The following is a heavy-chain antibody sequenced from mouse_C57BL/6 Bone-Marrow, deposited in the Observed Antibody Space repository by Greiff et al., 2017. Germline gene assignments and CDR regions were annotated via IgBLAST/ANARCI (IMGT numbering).Heavy chain of an antibody. J-gene: IGHJ2*01. D-gene: IGHD1-1*01. CDR1: GYAFTNYL. CDR3: ARCYSRITTVVATDY. V-gene: IGHV1-54*01. CDR2: INPGSGGT. Sequence: QVQLQQSGAELVRPGTSVKVSCKASGYAFTNYLIEWVKQRPGQGLEWIGVINPGSGGTNYNEKFKGKATLTADKSSSTAYMQLSSLTSEDSAVYFCARCYSRITTVVATDYWGQGTTLTVSS.